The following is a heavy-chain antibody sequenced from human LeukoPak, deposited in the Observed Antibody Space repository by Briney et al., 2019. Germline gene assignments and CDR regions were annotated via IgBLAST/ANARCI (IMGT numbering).Heavy chain of an antibody. V-gene: IGHV4-39*01. D-gene: IGHD1-26*01. J-gene: IGHJ3*02. CDR2: IYYSGST. Sequence: SETLSLTRTVSGGSISSSSYYWGWIRQPPGKGLEWIGSIYYSGSTYYNPSLKSRVTISVDTSKNQFSLKLSSVTAADTAVYYCARASGSYATFDIWGQGTMVTVSS. CDR3: ARASGSYATFDI. CDR1: GGSISSSSYY.